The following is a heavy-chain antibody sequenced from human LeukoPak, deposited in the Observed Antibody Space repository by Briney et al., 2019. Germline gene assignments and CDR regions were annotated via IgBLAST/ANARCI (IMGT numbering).Heavy chain of an antibody. CDR2: IYYSGST. CDR1: GDSISSSSYY. Sequence: SETLSLTCTVSGDSISSSSYYCGWIRQPPGKGLGWVGSIYYSGSTYYNPSLKSRVNISVDTSKNQFSLKLSSVTAADTAVYYCARDSYDSSGYDYNWFDPWGQGTLVTVSS. J-gene: IGHJ5*02. CDR3: ARDSYDSSGYDYNWFDP. V-gene: IGHV4-39*07. D-gene: IGHD3-22*01.